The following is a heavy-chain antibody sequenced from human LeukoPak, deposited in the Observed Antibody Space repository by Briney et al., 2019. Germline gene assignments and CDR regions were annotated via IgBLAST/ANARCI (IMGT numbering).Heavy chain of an antibody. V-gene: IGHV3-74*01. D-gene: IGHD2-15*01. CDR1: GFTFSPYW. CDR2: IVGDGSTT. CDR3: ARDVGYGMNV. J-gene: IGHJ6*02. Sequence: PGGSLRLSCAAAGFTFSPYWLHWVRQVPGKGLLWVSRIVGDGSTTSYADSVKGRFTISRDNAMNTLYLQMNSLRVEDTGVYYCARDVGYGMNVWGQGTTVTVSS.